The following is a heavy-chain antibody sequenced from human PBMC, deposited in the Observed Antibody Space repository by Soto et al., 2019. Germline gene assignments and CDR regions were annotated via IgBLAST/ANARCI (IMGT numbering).Heavy chain of an antibody. V-gene: IGHV4-34*01. J-gene: IGHJ4*02. CDR1: GGSFSGYY. CDR3: ARGGRDFWSGYYSGHFDY. CDR2: INHSGST. Sequence: SETLSLTCAVYGGSFSGYYWSWIRQPPGKGLEWIGEINHSGSTNYNPSLKSRVTISVDTSKNQFSLKLSSVTAADTAVYYCARGGRDFWSGYYSGHFDYWGQGTLVTVSS. D-gene: IGHD3-3*01.